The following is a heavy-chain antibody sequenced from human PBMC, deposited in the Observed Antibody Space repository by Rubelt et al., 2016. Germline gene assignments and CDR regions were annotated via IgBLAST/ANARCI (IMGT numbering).Heavy chain of an antibody. J-gene: IGHJ5*02. CDR2: ISGTGDNT. CDR3: AKRRVVGATTRGYNWFDP. V-gene: IGHV3-23*04. Sequence: EVQLVESGGGLVQPGGSLRLSCAASGFTFSSYGMHWVRQAPGKGLEWVSSISGTGDNTYYADSVKGRFTISRDNSKNTLYLQMNSLRAEDTAGYFCAKRRVVGATTRGYNWFDPWGQGTLVTVSS. D-gene: IGHD1-26*01. CDR1: GFTFSSYG.